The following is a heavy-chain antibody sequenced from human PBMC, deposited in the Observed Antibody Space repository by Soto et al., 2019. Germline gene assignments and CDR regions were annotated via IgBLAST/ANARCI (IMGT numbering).Heavy chain of an antibody. Sequence: QLQLQESGPGLVKPSETLSLTCTVSGDSITSSTYSWEWIRQPPGKGLEWVGSNYYSGSTYYNPSLKSRVTISVHTSKNQFSLKLNSVTAAYTAVYYCASNWNDVALDDWGQGTLFTVSS. CDR3: ASNWNDVALDD. CDR2: NYYSGST. J-gene: IGHJ4*02. V-gene: IGHV4-39*01. CDR1: GDSITSSTYS. D-gene: IGHD1-20*01.